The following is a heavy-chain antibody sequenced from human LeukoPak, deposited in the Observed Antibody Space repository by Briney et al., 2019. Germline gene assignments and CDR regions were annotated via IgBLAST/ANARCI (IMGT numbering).Heavy chain of an antibody. V-gene: IGHV3-7*04. Sequence: GGSLRLSCAASGFTFSSYAMSWVRQAPGKGLEWVANIKQDGSEKYYVDSVKGRFTISRDNAKNSLYLQMNSLRAEDTAVYYCARGVHYYDSSGYYYVYWGQGTLVTVSS. D-gene: IGHD3-22*01. CDR3: ARGVHYYDSSGYYYVY. J-gene: IGHJ4*02. CDR1: GFTFSSYA. CDR2: IKQDGSEK.